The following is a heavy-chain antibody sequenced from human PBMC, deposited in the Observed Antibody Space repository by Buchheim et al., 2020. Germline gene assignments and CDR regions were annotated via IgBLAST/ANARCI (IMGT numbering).Heavy chain of an antibody. CDR2: IKQDGSKK. Sequence: EVQLVESGGGLVQPGGSLRLSCAASGFTFSSYWMSWVRQAPGKGLEWVANIKQDGSKKYYLDSVRGRFTISRDNAKNTLYLQMNSLRAEDTAVYYCAKATRRRIQLWHPFWYFDLWGRGTL. CDR1: GFTFSSYW. D-gene: IGHD5-18*01. V-gene: IGHV3-7*03. J-gene: IGHJ2*01. CDR3: AKATRRRIQLWHPFWYFDL.